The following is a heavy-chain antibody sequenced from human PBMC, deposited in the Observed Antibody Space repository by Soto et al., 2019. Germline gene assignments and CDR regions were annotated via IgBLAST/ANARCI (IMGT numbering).Heavy chain of an antibody. J-gene: IGHJ6*02. CDR2: IRSKAYGGTT. CDR1: GFTFGDYA. Sequence: GGSLRLSCTASGFTFGDYAMSWVRQAPGKGLEWVGFIRSKAYGGTTEYAASAKGRFTISRDDSKSIAYLQMNSLKTEDTAVYYCTRDPSVPYYYYYGMDVWGQGTTVTVSS. CDR3: TRDPSVPYYYYYGMDV. V-gene: IGHV3-49*04. D-gene: IGHD6-19*01.